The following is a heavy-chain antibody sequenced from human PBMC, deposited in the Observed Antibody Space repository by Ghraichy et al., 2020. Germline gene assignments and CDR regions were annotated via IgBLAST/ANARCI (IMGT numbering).Heavy chain of an antibody. J-gene: IGHJ6*02. CDR3: VRHVVNVDSGGYIGHYGWDV. CDR1: GGSISDKTYY. D-gene: IGHD2-15*01. Sequence: SETLSLTCTVSGGSISDKTYYWAWIRQPPGKGLEWVASVYYSGATYYRPSRRSRVTISVHMPRDQFFLKLNSVTAADTALYYCVRHVVNVDSGGYIGHYGWDVWGQGTTVTVSS. CDR2: VYYSGAT. V-gene: IGHV4-39*01.